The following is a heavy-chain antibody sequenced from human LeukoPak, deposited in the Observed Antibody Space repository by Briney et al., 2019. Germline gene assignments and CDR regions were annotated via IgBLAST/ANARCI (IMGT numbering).Heavy chain of an antibody. J-gene: IGHJ3*02. Sequence: SETLSLTCTVSGGSISSGSYYWSWIRQPAGKGLEWIGRIYTSGSTNYNPSLKSRVTISVDTSKNQFSLKLSSVTAADTAVYYCVRRLLWFGEAGAFDIWGQGTMVTVSS. D-gene: IGHD3-10*01. CDR3: VRRLLWFGEAGAFDI. CDR2: IYTSGST. V-gene: IGHV4-61*02. CDR1: GGSISSGSYY.